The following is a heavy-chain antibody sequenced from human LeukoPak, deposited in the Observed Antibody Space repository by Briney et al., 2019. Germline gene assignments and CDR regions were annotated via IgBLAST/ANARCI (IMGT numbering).Heavy chain of an antibody. Sequence: GASVKVSCKASGYTFTGYYMHWVRQAPGQGLEWMGWINPNSGGTNYAQKFQGRVTVTRDTSTSTAYMERSRQRSVDTAVYYSARVRDRWLVYFDYWGQGTLVTVSS. CDR2: INPNSGGT. CDR3: ARVRDRWLVYFDY. V-gene: IGHV1-2*02. J-gene: IGHJ4*02. D-gene: IGHD6-19*01. CDR1: GYTFTGYY.